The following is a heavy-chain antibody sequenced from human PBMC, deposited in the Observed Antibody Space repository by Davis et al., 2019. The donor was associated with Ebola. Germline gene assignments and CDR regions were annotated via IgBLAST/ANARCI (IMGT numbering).Heavy chain of an antibody. J-gene: IGHJ6*03. CDR2: IYTSGST. CDR1: GGSISSGSYY. CDR3: VRDIAYCIDV. D-gene: IGHD6-13*01. V-gene: IGHV4-61*09. Sequence: SETLSLTCSVSGGSISSGSYYWSWIRQPAGKGLEWIGHIYTSGSTNYNPSLKSRVTISVDTSKNQFSLKLTSVTPEDTAVYYCVRDIAYCIDVWGEGTTVTVS.